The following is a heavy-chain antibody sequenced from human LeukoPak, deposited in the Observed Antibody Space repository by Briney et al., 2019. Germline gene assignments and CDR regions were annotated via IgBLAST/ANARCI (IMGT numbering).Heavy chain of an antibody. V-gene: IGHV4-39*07. CDR3: ARDDYYDSSGTRKIDY. J-gene: IGHJ4*02. CDR1: GGSISSSSYY. D-gene: IGHD3-22*01. CDR2: IYYSGST. Sequence: SETLSLTCTVSGGSISSSSYYWGWIRQPPGKGLEWIGSIYYSGSTYYNPSLKSRVTISVDTSKNQFSLKLSSVTAADTAVYYCARDDYYDSSGTRKIDYWGQGTLVTVSS.